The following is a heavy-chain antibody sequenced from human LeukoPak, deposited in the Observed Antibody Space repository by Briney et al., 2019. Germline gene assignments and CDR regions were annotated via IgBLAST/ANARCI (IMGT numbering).Heavy chain of an antibody. J-gene: IGHJ6*03. CDR3: AKGYSSGRPFHYYYIDV. Sequence: SETLSLTCTVSGGSISTSSSYWGWIRQPPGMRLEWIGTMYYSGSTYYNPSLKSRVTISVDTSKNQFSLKLSSVTAADTAVYYCAKGYSSGRPFHYYYIDVWGKGTTVTVSS. CDR2: MYYSGST. D-gene: IGHD6-19*01. V-gene: IGHV4-39*01. CDR1: GGSISTSSSY.